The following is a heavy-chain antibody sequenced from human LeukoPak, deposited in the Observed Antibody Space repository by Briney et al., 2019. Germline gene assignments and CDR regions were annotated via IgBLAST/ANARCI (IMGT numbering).Heavy chain of an antibody. CDR2: FSGTSYST. CDR3: AKGRCASTSCSSDF. V-gene: IGHV3-23*01. CDR1: GFTSSSFA. Sequence: GGSLRLSCAASGFTSSSFAMSWVRQAPGKGLEWVSTFSGTSYSTYYADSVKGRFTITRDNSKNTLYLEMNSLRVEDTAAYYCAKGRCASTSCSSDFWGQGTLVTVSS. D-gene: IGHD2-2*01. J-gene: IGHJ4*02.